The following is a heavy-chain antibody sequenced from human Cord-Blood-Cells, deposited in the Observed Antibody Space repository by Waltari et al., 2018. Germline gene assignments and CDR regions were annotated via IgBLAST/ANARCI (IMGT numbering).Heavy chain of an antibody. CDR3: AAVQYCSGGSCYDY. CDR2: IVVGSGNT. V-gene: IGHV1-58*01. Sequence: QMQLVQSGPEVKKPGTSVKVPCKASGFTFTSSAVQWGRQARGQRLEGIRWIVVGSGNTNYAQKFQERVTITRDMSTSTAYMELSSLRSEDTAVYYCAAVQYCSGGSCYDYWGQGTLVTVSS. CDR1: GFTFTSSA. J-gene: IGHJ4*02. D-gene: IGHD2-15*01.